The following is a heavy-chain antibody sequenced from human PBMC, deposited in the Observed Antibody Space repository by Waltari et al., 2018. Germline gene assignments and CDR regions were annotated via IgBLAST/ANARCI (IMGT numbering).Heavy chain of an antibody. CDR2: IYHSGST. D-gene: IGHD2-21*02. CDR3: AVTTIGYYYGMDV. J-gene: IGHJ6*02. CDR1: GGSISSGYY. Sequence: QLQLQESGPGLVKPSETLFLTCNVSGGSISSGYYWGWIRQPPGKGLEWIGSIYHSGSTYYNPSLKSRVTISVDTSKNQFFLKLSSVTAADTAVYYCAVTTIGYYYGMDVWGQGTTVTVSS. V-gene: IGHV4-38-2*02.